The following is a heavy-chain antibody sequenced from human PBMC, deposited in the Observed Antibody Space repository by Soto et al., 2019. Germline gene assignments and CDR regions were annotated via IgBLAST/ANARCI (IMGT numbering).Heavy chain of an antibody. CDR3: ARQRTSVVTQAYFDV. Sequence: PSETLSLTCNMSGDSYSISTYSWSWIRQPPGKALQWIGFIYQSGVTSYNPSLASRVSISLDRSNNQCSLKLKSVTAADTALYFCARQRTSVVTQAYFDVWGPGSLVTVSS. CDR1: GDSYSISTYS. J-gene: IGHJ4*02. D-gene: IGHD2-21*02. CDR2: IYQSGVT. V-gene: IGHV4-30-2*01.